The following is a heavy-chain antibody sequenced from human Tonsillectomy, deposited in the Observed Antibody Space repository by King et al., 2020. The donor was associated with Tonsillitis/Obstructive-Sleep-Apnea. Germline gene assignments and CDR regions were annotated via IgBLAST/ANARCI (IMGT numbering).Heavy chain of an antibody. CDR1: GYTFTNYG. CDR2: ISAYKGNK. D-gene: IGHD2-15*01. Sequence: VQLVESGAEVKKPGASVKVSCKASGYTFTNYGISWVRQAPGQGLEWMGWISAYKGNKNYAQNLQGRVTMTTDTSTSTTYMELMSLRADDTAVYYCARDGGYCTGGSGYGYWGQGTLVTVSS. CDR3: ARDGGYCTGGSGYGY. J-gene: IGHJ4*02. V-gene: IGHV1-18*01.